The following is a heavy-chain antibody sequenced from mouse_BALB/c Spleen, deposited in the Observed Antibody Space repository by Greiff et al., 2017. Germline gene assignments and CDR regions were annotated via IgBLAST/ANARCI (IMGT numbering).Heavy chain of an antibody. Sequence: VQLQQSGPELVKPGASVKMSCKASGYTFTSYVMHWVKQKPGQGLEWIGYINPYNDGTKYNEKFKGKATLTSDKSSSTAYMELSSLTSEDSAVYYCARYDGYYLYYFDYWGQGTTLTVSS. V-gene: IGHV1-14*01. CDR2: INPYNDGT. CDR3: ARYDGYYLYYFDY. CDR1: GYTFTSYV. D-gene: IGHD2-3*01. J-gene: IGHJ2*01.